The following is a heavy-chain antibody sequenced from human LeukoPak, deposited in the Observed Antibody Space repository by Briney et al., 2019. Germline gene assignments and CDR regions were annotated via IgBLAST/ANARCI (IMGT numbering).Heavy chain of an antibody. D-gene: IGHD3-22*01. CDR1: GFTFSSYS. CDR3: ASSDYYDSSGYYSGHWFDP. CDR2: ISSSSSYI. J-gene: IGHJ5*02. V-gene: IGHV3-21*01. Sequence: PGGSLRLSCAASGFTFSSYSMNWVRQAPGKGLEWVSSISSSSSYIYCADSVKGRFTISRDNAKNSLYLQMNSLRAEDTAVYYCASSDYYDSSGYYSGHWFDPWGQGTLVTVSS.